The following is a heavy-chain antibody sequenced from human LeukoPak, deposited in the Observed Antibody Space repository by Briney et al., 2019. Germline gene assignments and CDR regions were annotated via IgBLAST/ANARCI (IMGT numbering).Heavy chain of an antibody. Sequence: SETLSLTCTVSGGSISSYYWSWIRQPPGKGLEWIGYTYYSGSTNYNPSLKSRVTISVDTSKNQFSLKLSSVTAADTAVYYCARSIKTAAGTWVDYWGQGTLVTVSS. J-gene: IGHJ4*02. D-gene: IGHD6-13*01. CDR3: ARSIKTAAGTWVDY. CDR2: TYYSGST. CDR1: GGSISSYY. V-gene: IGHV4-59*01.